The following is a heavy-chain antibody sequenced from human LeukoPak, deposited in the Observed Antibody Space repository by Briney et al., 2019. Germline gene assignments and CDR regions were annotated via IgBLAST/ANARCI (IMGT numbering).Heavy chain of an antibody. Sequence: TLSLTCTVSGGSISSYYWGWIRQPPGKGLEWIGSIYYSGSTYYNPSLKSRVTISVDTSKNQFSLKLSSVTAADTAVYYCARRKSLWFGELHPWDVWGKGTTVTISS. CDR1: GGSISSYY. J-gene: IGHJ6*04. V-gene: IGHV4-39*07. CDR2: IYYSGST. CDR3: ARRKSLWFGELHPWDV. D-gene: IGHD3-10*01.